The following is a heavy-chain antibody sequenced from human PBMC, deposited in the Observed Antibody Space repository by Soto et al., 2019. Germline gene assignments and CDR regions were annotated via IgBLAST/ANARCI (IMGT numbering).Heavy chain of an antibody. CDR3: SRRLKLGADYYGMDV. J-gene: IGHJ6*02. Sequence: SQTLSLTCAISGDSVSSTSAAWNWIGQSPSRGLEWLGRTFYRSKWYYDYAVSVKSRITINPDTSKNQFSLQLNSVTPEDTAVYYCSRRLKLGADYYGMDVWGQGTTVTVSS. V-gene: IGHV6-1*01. CDR1: GDSVSSTSAA. D-gene: IGHD1-26*01. CDR2: TFYRSKWYY.